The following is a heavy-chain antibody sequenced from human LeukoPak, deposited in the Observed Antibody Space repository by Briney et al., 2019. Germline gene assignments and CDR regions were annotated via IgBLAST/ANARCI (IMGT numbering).Heavy chain of an antibody. CDR3: ARVPPEDRTWFDP. V-gene: IGHV3-11*04. CDR2: ISTGGTNI. CDR1: GFTFSDYY. J-gene: IGHJ5*02. Sequence: GGSLRLSCAASGFTFSDYYMTWIRQAPGKGLEWVSHISTGGTNIHYADSVKGRFTISRDNAKNSLFLQMNSLRAEDTAIYYCARVPPEDRTWFDPWGQGTLVTVPS. D-gene: IGHD1-14*01.